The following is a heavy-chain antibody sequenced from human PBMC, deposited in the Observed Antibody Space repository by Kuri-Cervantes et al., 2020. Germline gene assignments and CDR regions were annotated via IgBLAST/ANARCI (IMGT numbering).Heavy chain of an antibody. CDR2: ISSSGGTI. D-gene: IGHD6-6*01. CDR1: GFTFSSYE. Sequence: GESLKISCAASGFTFSSYEMNWVRQAPGKGLEWVSYISSSGGTIYYADSVKGRFTISRDNSKNTLYLQMNSLRAEDTAVYYCAKKGGSIAPRPGDLFNYWGQGTLVTVSS. V-gene: IGHV3-48*03. J-gene: IGHJ4*02. CDR3: AKKGGSIAPRPGDLFNY.